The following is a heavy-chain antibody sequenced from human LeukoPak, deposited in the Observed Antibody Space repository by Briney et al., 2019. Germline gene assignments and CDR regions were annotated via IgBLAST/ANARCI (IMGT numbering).Heavy chain of an antibody. Sequence: GGSLRLSCAASGFTFSSYSMNWVRQAPGKGLEWVSYISSSSSTIYYADSVKGRFTISRDNAKNSLYLQMNSLGDEDTAVYYCARASGYYDFWSGYSYYFDYWGQGTLVTVSS. CDR1: GFTFSSYS. V-gene: IGHV3-48*02. D-gene: IGHD3-3*01. J-gene: IGHJ4*02. CDR2: ISSSSSTI. CDR3: ARASGYYDFWSGYSYYFDY.